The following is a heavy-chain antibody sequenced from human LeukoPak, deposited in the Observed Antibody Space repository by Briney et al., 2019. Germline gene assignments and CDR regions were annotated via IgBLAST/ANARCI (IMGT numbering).Heavy chain of an antibody. V-gene: IGHV3-21*01. CDR1: GFTFSSYA. CDR2: ISSSSSYI. J-gene: IGHJ6*03. Sequence: PGGSLRLSCAASGFTFSSYAMSWVRQAPGKGLEWVSSISSSSSYIYYADSVKGRFTISRDNAKNSLYLLMNSLRAEDTAVYYCARADFWSGQAHMDVWGKGTTVTVSS. CDR3: ARADFWSGQAHMDV. D-gene: IGHD3-3*01.